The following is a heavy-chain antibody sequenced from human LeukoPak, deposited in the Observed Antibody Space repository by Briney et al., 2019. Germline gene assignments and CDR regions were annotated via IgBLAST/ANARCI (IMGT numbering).Heavy chain of an antibody. CDR1: GFTFSSYA. Sequence: PGGSLRLSRAASGFTFSSYAMSWVRQAPGRGLEWVSAISGSGGSTYYADSVKGRFTISRDNSKNTLYLQMNSLRAEDTAVYYCAKARDGYNLIPDAFDIWGQGTMVTVSS. J-gene: IGHJ3*02. CDR3: AKARDGYNLIPDAFDI. V-gene: IGHV3-23*01. D-gene: IGHD5-24*01. CDR2: ISGSGGST.